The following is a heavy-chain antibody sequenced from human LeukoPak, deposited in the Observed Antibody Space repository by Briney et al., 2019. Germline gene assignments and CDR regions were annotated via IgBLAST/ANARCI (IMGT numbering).Heavy chain of an antibody. D-gene: IGHD2-15*01. J-gene: IGHJ4*02. V-gene: IGHV3-23*05. CDR2: FFCSCCIA. Sequence: GGSLRLPCRACGFTFGSYAVFCLREARGKALEGVSGFFCSCCIAHYADSVKGRLTISRDNSKNTVYLQMDSLRIEHTAIYYCAKTTTGYSSGRYPAWPIDYWGQGTLVTVSS. CDR1: GFTFGSYA. CDR3: AKTTTGYSSGRYPAWPIDY.